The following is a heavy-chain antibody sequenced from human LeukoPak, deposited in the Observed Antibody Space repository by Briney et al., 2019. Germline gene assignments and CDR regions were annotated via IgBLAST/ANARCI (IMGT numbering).Heavy chain of an antibody. CDR2: IIPIFGTA. Sequence: SVKVSCKASGGTFSSYAISWVRQAPGQGLEWMGGIIPIFGTANYAQKFQGRVTMTTDTSTSTAYMELRSLRSDDTAVYYCARDDPYYDILTGYSDAFDIWGQGTMVTVSS. J-gene: IGHJ3*02. CDR3: ARDDPYYDILTGYSDAFDI. CDR1: GGTFSSYA. V-gene: IGHV1-69*05. D-gene: IGHD3-9*01.